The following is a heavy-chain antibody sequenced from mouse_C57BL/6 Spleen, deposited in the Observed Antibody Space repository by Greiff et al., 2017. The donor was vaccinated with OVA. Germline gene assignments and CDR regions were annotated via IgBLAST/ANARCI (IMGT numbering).Heavy chain of an antibody. Sequence: EVQLQQSGPELVKPGASVKMSCKASGYTFTDYNMHWVKQSHGKSLEWIGYINPNNGGTSYHQKFKGKATLTVNKSSSTAYMELRSLASEDSAVYYCAKEYGNSWFAYWGQGTLVTVSA. CDR3: AKEYGNSWFAY. V-gene: IGHV1-22*01. D-gene: IGHD2-1*01. J-gene: IGHJ3*01. CDR1: GYTFTDYN. CDR2: INPNNGGT.